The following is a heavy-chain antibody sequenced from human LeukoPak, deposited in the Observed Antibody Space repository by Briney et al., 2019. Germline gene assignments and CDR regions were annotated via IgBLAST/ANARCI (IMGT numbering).Heavy chain of an antibody. CDR3: ASHYDILTGLAYFDY. V-gene: IGHV4-39*07. J-gene: IGHJ4*02. D-gene: IGHD3-9*01. CDR1: GGSISSRNYY. CDR2: IYSSGST. Sequence: PSETLSLTCTVSGGSISSRNYYWGWIRQTPGKGLEWIGSIYSSGSTYYNPSLKGPFTISVDTSKNQFSLKLSSVTAADTAIYYCASHYDILTGLAYFDYWGQGTLVTVSS.